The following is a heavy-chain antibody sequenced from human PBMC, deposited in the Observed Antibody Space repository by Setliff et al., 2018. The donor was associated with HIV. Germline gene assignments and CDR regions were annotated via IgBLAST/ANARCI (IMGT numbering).Heavy chain of an antibody. Sequence: SETLSLTCTVSGGSISRSSYYWGWIRQPPGKGLEWIASIYYSGTTFYDPSLKSRVTIFVDTSKNQFSLRLSSVTAADTAVYYCARHGSNWFDPWGQGTPVTVSS. V-gene: IGHV4-39*01. D-gene: IGHD3-10*01. CDR3: ARHGSNWFDP. J-gene: IGHJ5*02. CDR2: IYYSGTT. CDR1: GGSISRSSYY.